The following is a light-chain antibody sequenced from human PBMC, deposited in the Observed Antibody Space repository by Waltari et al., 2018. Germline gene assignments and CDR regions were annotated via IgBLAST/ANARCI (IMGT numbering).Light chain of an antibody. CDR1: TIASASF. Sequence: VLTQSPATLSLSPGESATLSCRASTIASASFLAWYQQKPGQPPRLLLYGASNKASVIPDRFSGSGSAPDFTLTISRLEPEDFAVYFCQQYGDSHWTFGQGTKVEIK. V-gene: IGKV3-20*01. J-gene: IGKJ1*01. CDR2: GAS. CDR3: QQYGDSHWT.